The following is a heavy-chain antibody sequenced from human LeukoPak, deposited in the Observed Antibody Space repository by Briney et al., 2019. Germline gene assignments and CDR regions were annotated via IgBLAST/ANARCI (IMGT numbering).Heavy chain of an antibody. CDR2: ISAYDGNT. D-gene: IGHD3-22*01. CDR3: ARGSPPRRNYDSRGYYSYYFDY. V-gene: IGHV1-18*01. CDR1: GYPFTSYG. Sequence: ASVKVSCKASGYPFTSYGISWVRQAPGQRLEWMGWISAYDGNTNYAQKLQGRVTMTTDTSTSTVYMELRSLRSDDTAAYYCARGSPPRRNYDSRGYYSYYFDYWGQGTLVTVSS. J-gene: IGHJ4*02.